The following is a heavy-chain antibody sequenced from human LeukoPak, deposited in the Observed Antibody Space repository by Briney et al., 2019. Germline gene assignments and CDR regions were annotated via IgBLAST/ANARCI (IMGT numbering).Heavy chain of an antibody. CDR1: GFSFSSYQ. CDR3: ARGHGTSWFPFDS. CDR2: ISDDDTTI. J-gene: IGHJ4*02. V-gene: IGHV3-48*03. Sequence: PGGSLRLSCTGSGFSFSSYQMNWVRQAPGKGLEWVSHISDDDTTIYYADSVKGRFTISRDDAKSSLYLEVKSLRAEDTAIYYCARGHGTSWFPFDSWGQGTLVTVSS. D-gene: IGHD6-13*01.